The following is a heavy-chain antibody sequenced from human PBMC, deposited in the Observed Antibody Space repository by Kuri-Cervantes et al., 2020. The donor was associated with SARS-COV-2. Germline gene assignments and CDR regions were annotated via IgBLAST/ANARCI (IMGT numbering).Heavy chain of an antibody. V-gene: IGHV4-61*02. CDR2: IYTSGST. CDR3: ARDRRPAAAGTFFDY. CDR1: GGSITSGGYY. J-gene: IGHJ4*02. D-gene: IGHD6-13*01. Sequence: SETLSLTCTVSGGSITSGGYYWSWIRQPAGKGLEWIGRIYTSGSTNYNPSLKSRVTISVDTSKNQFSLKLSSVTAADTAVYYCARDRRPAAAGTFFDYWGQGTLVTVSS.